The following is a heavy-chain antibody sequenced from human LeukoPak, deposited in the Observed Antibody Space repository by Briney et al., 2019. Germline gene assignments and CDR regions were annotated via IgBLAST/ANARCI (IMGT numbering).Heavy chain of an antibody. Sequence: GGSLRLSCAASGFTFDDYAMHWVRQAPGKGLEWVSGISWNSGSIGYADSVKGRFTISRDNAKNSLYLQMNSLRAEDMALYYCAKDMGYSSSSGLFDYWGQGTLVTVSS. CDR2: ISWNSGSI. D-gene: IGHD6-6*01. J-gene: IGHJ4*02. V-gene: IGHV3-9*03. CDR1: GFTFDDYA. CDR3: AKDMGYSSSSGLFDY.